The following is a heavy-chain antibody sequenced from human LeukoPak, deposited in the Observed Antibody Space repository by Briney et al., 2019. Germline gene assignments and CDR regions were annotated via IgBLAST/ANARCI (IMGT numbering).Heavy chain of an antibody. J-gene: IGHJ4*02. D-gene: IGHD4-17*01. CDR1: GFTFSSYA. Sequence: GRSLRLSCAASGFTFSSYAMHWVRQAPGKGLEWVAVISYDGSNKYYADSVKGRFTISRDNSKNTLYLQMNSLRAEDTAVYYCARVPYGDYDERDRQPPIGYWGQGTLVTVSS. V-gene: IGHV3-30*04. CDR2: ISYDGSNK. CDR3: ARVPYGDYDERDRQPPIGY.